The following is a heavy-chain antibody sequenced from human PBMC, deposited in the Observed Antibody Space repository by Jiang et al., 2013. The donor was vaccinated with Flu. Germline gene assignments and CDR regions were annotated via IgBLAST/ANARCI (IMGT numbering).Heavy chain of an antibody. V-gene: IGHV1-3*04. CDR1: GYAFTSYA. J-gene: IGHJ4*02. D-gene: IGHD2-21*01. CDR2: INTDNGNT. CDR3: AKRASGISWPFDS. Sequence: SGAEVKKPGASVKVSCKASGYAFTSYAVHWVRQAPGQRLEWMGWINTDNGNTQYSQKFQGRVSFTRDTSASTAYMRLSSLRSEDTAVYYCAKRASGISWPFDSWGQGTLVT.